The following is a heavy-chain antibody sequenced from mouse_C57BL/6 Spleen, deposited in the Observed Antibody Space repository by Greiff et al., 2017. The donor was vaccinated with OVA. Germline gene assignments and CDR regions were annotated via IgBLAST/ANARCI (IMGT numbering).Heavy chain of an antibody. CDR3: GSSKELACFAY. Sequence: QVKLQQPGAELVRPGTSVKLSCKASGYTFTSYCMHWVKQRPGQGLEWIGVIDPSDSYTNYNQKFKGKATLTVDTSSSTAYMQLLSLTSEDSAVYCCGSSKELACFAYWGQGTLVTVSA. J-gene: IGHJ3*01. D-gene: IGHD3-1*01. V-gene: IGHV1-59*01. CDR1: GYTFTSYC. CDR2: IDPSDSYT.